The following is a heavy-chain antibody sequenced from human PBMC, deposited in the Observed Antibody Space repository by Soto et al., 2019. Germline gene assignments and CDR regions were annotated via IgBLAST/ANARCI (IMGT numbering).Heavy chain of an antibody. D-gene: IGHD2-8*01. CDR3: AKNGQPPYYYYGMDV. CDR1: GYTFTSYA. J-gene: IGHJ6*02. Sequence: ASVKVSCKASGYTFTSYAMHWVRQAPGQRLEWMGWINAGNGDTKYAQKFQGRVTMTVDTSTTTAYMELRSLTSDDRAVYYCAKNGQPPYYYYGMDVWGQGTTVT. CDR2: INAGNGDT. V-gene: IGHV1-3*01.